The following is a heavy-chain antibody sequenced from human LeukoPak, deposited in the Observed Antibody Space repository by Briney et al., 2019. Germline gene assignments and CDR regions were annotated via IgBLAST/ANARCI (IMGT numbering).Heavy chain of an antibody. D-gene: IGHD3-3*01. Sequence: GGSLRLSCAASGFTFSDYYMSWIRQAPGMGLEWVSYISSSGSTIYYADSVKGRFTISRDNAKNSLYLQMNSLRAEDTAVYYCARASSRTVLRFLEWLLDYWGQGTLVTVSS. CDR2: ISSSGSTI. V-gene: IGHV3-11*04. CDR3: ARASSRTVLRFLEWLLDY. CDR1: GFTFSDYY. J-gene: IGHJ4*02.